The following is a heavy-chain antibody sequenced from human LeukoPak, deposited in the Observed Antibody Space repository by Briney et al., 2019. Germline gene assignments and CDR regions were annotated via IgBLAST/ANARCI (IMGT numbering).Heavy chain of an antibody. CDR3: ARTGTYGDYYYYYYMDV. Sequence: GASVKVSCKASGYTFTSYYMHWVRQAPGQGLEWMGIINPSGGSTSYAQKFQGRVTITADESTSTAYMELSSLRSEDTAVYYCARTGTYGDYYYYYYMDVWGKGTTVTISS. V-gene: IGHV1-46*01. J-gene: IGHJ6*03. CDR1: GYTFTSYY. CDR2: INPSGGST. D-gene: IGHD4-17*01.